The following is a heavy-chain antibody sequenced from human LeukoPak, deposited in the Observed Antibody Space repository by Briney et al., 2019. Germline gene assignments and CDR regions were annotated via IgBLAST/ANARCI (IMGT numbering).Heavy chain of an antibody. J-gene: IGHJ4*02. V-gene: IGHV4-34*01. Sequence: ETSETLSLTFAVYGGSFSGYYWSWIRQPPGKGLEWIGEINHSGSTNYNPSLKSRVTISVDTSKNQFSLELSSVTAADTAVYYCARELRGYSYGSVDYWGQGTLVTVSS. CDR3: ARELRGYSYGSVDY. CDR2: INHSGST. D-gene: IGHD5-18*01. CDR1: GGSFSGYY.